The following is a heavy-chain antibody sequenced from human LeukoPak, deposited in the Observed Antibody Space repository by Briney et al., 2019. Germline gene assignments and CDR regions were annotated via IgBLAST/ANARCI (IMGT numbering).Heavy chain of an antibody. CDR2: INHSGST. CDR1: GGSFRGYY. CDR3: ASGPAAPRA. V-gene: IGHV4-34*01. Sequence: SETLSLTCAVYGGSFRGYYWCWIREPPGEGLEWIGEINHSGSTTYTPSLKSQVTISVDTSKNQFSLKLNSGAAAHTAVYYCASGPAAPRAWGPGTLVTVSS. J-gene: IGHJ5*02. D-gene: IGHD2-2*01.